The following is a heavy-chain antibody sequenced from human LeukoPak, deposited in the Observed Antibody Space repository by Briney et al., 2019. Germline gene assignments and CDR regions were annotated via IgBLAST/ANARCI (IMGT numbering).Heavy chain of an antibody. CDR2: IIPIFGTA. CDR1: GGTFSSYA. D-gene: IGHD6-13*01. CDR3: ARADIAAAVKRQRPFDY. J-gene: IGHJ4*02. V-gene: IGHV1-69*05. Sequence: RASVKVSCKASGGTFSSYAISWVRQAPGQGLEWMGRIIPIFGTANYAQKFQGRVTITTDESTSTAYMELSSLRSEDTAVYYCARADIAAAVKRQRPFDYWGQGTLVTVSS.